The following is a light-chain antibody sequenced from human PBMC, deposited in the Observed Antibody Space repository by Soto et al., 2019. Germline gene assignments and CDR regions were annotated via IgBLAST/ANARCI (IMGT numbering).Light chain of an antibody. CDR2: DVS. Sequence: QSALTQPRSVSGSPGQSVTISCTGTSNDVGGYNYVSWYQQYPGKAPKVMIFDVSKRPSGVPDRFSGSKSGNTASLTISGLQAEDEADYYCCSYAGSYTVIFGGGTKVTVL. J-gene: IGLJ2*01. CDR1: SNDVGGYNY. CDR3: CSYAGSYTVI. V-gene: IGLV2-11*01.